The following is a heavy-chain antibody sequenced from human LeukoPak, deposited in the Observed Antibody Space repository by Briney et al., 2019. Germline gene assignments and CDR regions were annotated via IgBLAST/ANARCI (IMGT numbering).Heavy chain of an antibody. CDR3: ARGISLVWFDP. Sequence: SQTLSLTCTVSGGSISSGGYYWSWIRQHPGKGLEWIGYIYYSGSTYYNPSLKSRVTISVDTSKDQFSLKLSSVTAADTAVYYCARGISLVWFDPWGQGTLVTVSS. V-gene: IGHV4-31*03. D-gene: IGHD3-16*02. CDR1: GGSISSGGYY. J-gene: IGHJ5*02. CDR2: IYYSGST.